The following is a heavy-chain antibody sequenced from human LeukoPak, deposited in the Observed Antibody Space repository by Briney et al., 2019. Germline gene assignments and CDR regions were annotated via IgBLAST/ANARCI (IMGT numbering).Heavy chain of an antibody. J-gene: IGHJ4*02. D-gene: IGHD3-10*01. CDR2: INRNGNT. CDR1: GGSFSGYH. CDR3: TRRSYDSGSYYDGWYFDF. V-gene: IGHV4-34*01. Sequence: SETLSLTCAVYGGSFSGYHWNWIRQAPGKGLEWIGEINRNGNTNYNPSLKGRVTISVDTSKNQFSLKLNSVTAADTAVYYCTRRSYDSGSYYDGWYFDFWGQGTLVTVSS.